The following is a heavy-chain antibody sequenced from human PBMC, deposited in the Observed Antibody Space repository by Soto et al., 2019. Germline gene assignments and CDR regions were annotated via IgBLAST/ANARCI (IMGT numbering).Heavy chain of an antibody. Sequence: GGSLRLSCAASGFTFSSYAMHWVRQAPGKGLEYVSAISSNGGSTYYANSVKGRFTIFRDNSKNTLYLQMGSLRAEDMAVYYCARSRYYDILKGSAFDIWGQGTMVTVSS. CDR3: ARSRYYDILKGSAFDI. CDR1: GFTFSSYA. D-gene: IGHD3-9*01. V-gene: IGHV3-64*01. CDR2: ISSNGGST. J-gene: IGHJ3*02.